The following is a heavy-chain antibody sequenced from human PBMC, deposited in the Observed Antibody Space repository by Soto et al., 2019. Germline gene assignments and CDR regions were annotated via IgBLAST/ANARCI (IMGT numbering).Heavy chain of an antibody. CDR1: GFTFSSYW. D-gene: IGHD6-13*01. Sequence: EVQLVESGGGLVQPGGSLRLSCAASGFTFSSYWMHWVRQAPGKGLVWVSRINSDGSSTSYADSLKDRFTISRDNANNTQNLQINSLRAEDTVVYYCAREAAAVFDYWGQGTLVTVSS. CDR2: INSDGSST. J-gene: IGHJ4*02. V-gene: IGHV3-74*01. CDR3: AREAAAVFDY.